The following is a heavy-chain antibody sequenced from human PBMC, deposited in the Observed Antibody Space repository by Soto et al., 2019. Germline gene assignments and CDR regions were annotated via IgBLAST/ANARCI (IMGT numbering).Heavy chain of an antibody. V-gene: IGHV1-46*01. Sequence: GASVKVSCKASGYTFTSYYMHWVRQAPGQGLEWMGIINPSGGSTSYAQKFQGRVTMTRDTSTSTVYMELSSLRSEDTAVYYCARVMTGSGWVYAFDIWGQGTMVTVSS. J-gene: IGHJ3*02. CDR3: ARVMTGSGWVYAFDI. D-gene: IGHD6-19*01. CDR2: INPSGGST. CDR1: GYTFTSYY.